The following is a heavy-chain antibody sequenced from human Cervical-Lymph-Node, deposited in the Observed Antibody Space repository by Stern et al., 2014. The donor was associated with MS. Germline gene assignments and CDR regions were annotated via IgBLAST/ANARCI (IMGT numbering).Heavy chain of an antibody. CDR1: GYTFTNYA. D-gene: IGHD1-14*01. V-gene: IGHV1-3*01. CDR2: INPGTGNT. CDR3: TTNYHY. J-gene: IGHJ4*02. Sequence: QDQLVQSGPEVKKPGASVKVSCKISGYTFTNYAIHWVRQAPGQRLEWMGWINPGTGNTMYSQNYQGRVTFTRDTSTTTAYMDLSSLTSEDTSVYYCTTNYHYWGQGTLVTVSS.